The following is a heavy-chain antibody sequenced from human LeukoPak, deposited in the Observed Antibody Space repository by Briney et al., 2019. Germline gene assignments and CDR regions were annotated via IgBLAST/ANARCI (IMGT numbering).Heavy chain of an antibody. V-gene: IGHV3-21*01. CDR3: ARDRVQTYALDY. CDR1: GFTFSTFA. D-gene: IGHD2-2*01. J-gene: IGHJ4*02. Sequence: GGSLRLSCAASGFTFSTFAMIWVRQPPGKGLEWVSSIFPSGGGIHYADSVRGRFTISRDNAKNSLYLQMNSLRAEDTAVYYCARDRVQTYALDYWGQGTLVTVSS. CDR2: IFPSGGGI.